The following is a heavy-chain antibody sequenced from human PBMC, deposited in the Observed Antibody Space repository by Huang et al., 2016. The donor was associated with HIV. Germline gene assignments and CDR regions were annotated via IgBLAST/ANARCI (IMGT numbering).Heavy chain of an antibody. Sequence: QVQLVQSGAEVKKPGASVKVSCKTSGYSFTDYAMHWVRQAPGRRLEWMGWINEDNGNTKYSKKFQGRVTITRDTSARTAYRALSSLRSEDTAVYFCARVYDYVWGTYRYSAFDIWGQGTMVTVSS. J-gene: IGHJ3*02. V-gene: IGHV1-3*01. CDR2: INEDNGNT. CDR3: ARVYDYVWGTYRYSAFDI. CDR1: GYSFTDYA. D-gene: IGHD3-16*02.